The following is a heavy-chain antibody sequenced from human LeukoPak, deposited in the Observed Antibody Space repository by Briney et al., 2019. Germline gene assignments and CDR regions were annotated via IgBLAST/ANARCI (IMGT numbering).Heavy chain of an antibody. V-gene: IGHV3-30*02. J-gene: IGHJ4*02. CDR2: IRYDGSHK. D-gene: IGHD3-22*01. Sequence: GGSLRLSCAASGFTFSSYGIHWVRQAPGKGLEWVTFIRYDGSHKYYADSVKGRFTVSRDNSKSTLYLQMNSLRAEDTAVYFCAKDLGYLTLVGLRLIDYWGQGTLVTVSS. CDR1: GFTFSSYG. CDR3: AKDLGYLTLVGLRLIDY.